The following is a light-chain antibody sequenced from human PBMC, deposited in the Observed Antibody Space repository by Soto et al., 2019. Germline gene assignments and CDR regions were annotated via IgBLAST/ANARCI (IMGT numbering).Light chain of an antibody. CDR3: QQRHMWPIT. V-gene: IGKV3-11*01. CDR1: QSVSSY. CDR2: DAS. Sequence: ELLVTQSPAPPSLSPGERATPSCRASQSVSSYLAWYQQKPGQAPRLLIYDASNRATGIPARFSGSGSGTDFTLTISSLEPEDSAVYYCQQRHMWPITFGQGTRLEIK. J-gene: IGKJ5*01.